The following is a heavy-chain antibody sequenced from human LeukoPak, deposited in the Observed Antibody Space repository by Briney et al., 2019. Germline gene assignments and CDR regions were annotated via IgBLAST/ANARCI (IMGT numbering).Heavy chain of an antibody. D-gene: IGHD5-12*01. CDR2: INQDGSEK. CDR3: EREGYGLPFDY. J-gene: IGHJ4*02. CDR1: GFTFGKYW. Sequence: QPGGSLRLSCVASGFTFGKYWMSWVRQAPGEGLKWVATINQDGSEKHYVDSVKGRFIISRDNAKNSLFLQMNSLRAEDTAVYYCEREGYGLPFDYWGQGTLVTVSS. V-gene: IGHV3-7*01.